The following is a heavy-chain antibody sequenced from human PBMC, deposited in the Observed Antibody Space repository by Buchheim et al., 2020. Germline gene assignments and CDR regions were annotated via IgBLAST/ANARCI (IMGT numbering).Heavy chain of an antibody. Sequence: QVQLVESGGGLVKPGGSLRLSCAASGFTFSDYYMSWIRQAPGKGLEWVSYISSSSSYTNYADSVQGRFTIPRDNAKNSRYLQMNSLRAEDTAVYYCARRESTVANFDYWGQGTL. D-gene: IGHD4-23*01. CDR1: GFTFSDYY. CDR3: ARRESTVANFDY. V-gene: IGHV3-11*05. CDR2: ISSSSSYT. J-gene: IGHJ4*02.